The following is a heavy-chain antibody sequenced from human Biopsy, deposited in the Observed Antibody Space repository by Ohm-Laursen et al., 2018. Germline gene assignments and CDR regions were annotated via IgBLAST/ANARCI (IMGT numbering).Heavy chain of an antibody. CDR3: ARGSNDFGGLYFPH. CDR2: ISYTGYT. Sequence: TLSLTCTVSGGSFTGHYWSWIRQPPGKGLEWIGHISYTGYTSYNASLKSRVTISVDTSRNHFSLRLSSLTAADTAVYYCARGSNDFGGLYFPHCGQGTLVTVSS. J-gene: IGHJ4*02. D-gene: IGHD4-23*01. CDR1: GGSFTGHY. V-gene: IGHV4-59*11.